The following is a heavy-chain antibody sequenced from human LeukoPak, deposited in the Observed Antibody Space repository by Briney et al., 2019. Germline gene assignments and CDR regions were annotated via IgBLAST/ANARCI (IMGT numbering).Heavy chain of an antibody. Sequence: ASVKVSCKASGYIFTDYYMHWVRQVPGQGPEWMGWIHPNSGGTNYARKFQGWVTMTRDTSISTAYVDLSRLTSDDTAIYYCARGLINGHDFDYWGQGTLVTVSS. CDR1: GYIFTDYY. CDR2: IHPNSGGT. D-gene: IGHD1-20*01. J-gene: IGHJ4*02. CDR3: ARGLINGHDFDY. V-gene: IGHV1-2*04.